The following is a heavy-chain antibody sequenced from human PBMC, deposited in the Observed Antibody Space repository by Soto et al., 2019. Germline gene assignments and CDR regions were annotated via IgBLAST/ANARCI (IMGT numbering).Heavy chain of an antibody. CDR3: TTRGRNYDFWSGYYVYFQH. Sequence: GGSLRLSCAASGFTFSNAWMSWVRQAPGKGLEWVGRIKSKTDGGTTDYAAPVKGRFTIPRDDSKNTLYLLMNSLKTEDTAVYYCTTRGRNYDFWSGYYVYFQHWGQGTLVTVSS. CDR2: IKSKTDGGTT. CDR1: GFTFSNAW. V-gene: IGHV3-15*01. D-gene: IGHD3-3*01. J-gene: IGHJ1*01.